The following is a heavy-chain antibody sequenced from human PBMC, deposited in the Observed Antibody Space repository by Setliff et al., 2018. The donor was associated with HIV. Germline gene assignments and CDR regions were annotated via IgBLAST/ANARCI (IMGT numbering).Heavy chain of an antibody. J-gene: IGHJ6*02. CDR2: FYYSGSP. CDR1: GGSIRSHY. CDR3: ARGQWPAPRPDFSDGYYNYGMDV. V-gene: IGHV4-59*11. Sequence: SETLSLTCTVSGGSIRSHYWNWIRQSPGEGLEWIAYFYYSGSPNYNPSLESRVTMSVDTSKNQISLTLTSVTAADAAVYYCARGQWPAPRPDFSDGYYNYGMDVWGQGTTVTVSS. D-gene: IGHD2-2*01.